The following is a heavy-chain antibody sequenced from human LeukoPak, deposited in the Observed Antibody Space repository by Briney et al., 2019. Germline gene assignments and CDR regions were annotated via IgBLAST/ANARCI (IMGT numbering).Heavy chain of an antibody. D-gene: IGHD3-16*02. Sequence: ASVKVSCKAFGYTFTSYYMHWVRQAPGQGLEWMGIINPSGGSTSYAQKFQGRVTMTRDTSTSTVYMELSSLRSEDTAVYYCARDSYYDYVWGSYRYDWYFDYWGQGTLVTVSS. V-gene: IGHV1-46*03. J-gene: IGHJ4*02. CDR2: INPSGGST. CDR3: ARDSYYDYVWGSYRYDWYFDY. CDR1: GYTFTSYY.